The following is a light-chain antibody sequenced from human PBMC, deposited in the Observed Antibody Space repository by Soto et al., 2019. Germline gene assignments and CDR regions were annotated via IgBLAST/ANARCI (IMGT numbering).Light chain of an antibody. Sequence: AIQLTQSPSSLSASVGDSVTITCRASQGISSALAWYQQKPGKAPKLLIYDASRLESGVPSRFSGSGSGTDFTLTISSLQPEDFATYYCQQFNSNLGTFGQGTKLEIK. V-gene: IGKV1-13*02. J-gene: IGKJ2*01. CDR2: DAS. CDR1: QGISSA. CDR3: QQFNSNLGT.